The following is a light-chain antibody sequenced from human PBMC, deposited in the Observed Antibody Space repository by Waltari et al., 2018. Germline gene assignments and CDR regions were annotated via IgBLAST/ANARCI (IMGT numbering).Light chain of an antibody. CDR3: HQSYTLPRT. J-gene: IGKJ1*01. Sequence: EIVLTQSPNFQSVTPKEKVTITCRASQSIGTSIHWYQQKPDQSPKLLIKYASQSFSGDPSRISGSGSGTDFTLTINSLEAEDAATYYCHQSYTLPRTFGQGTKVEIK. CDR2: YAS. CDR1: QSIGTS. V-gene: IGKV6-21*01.